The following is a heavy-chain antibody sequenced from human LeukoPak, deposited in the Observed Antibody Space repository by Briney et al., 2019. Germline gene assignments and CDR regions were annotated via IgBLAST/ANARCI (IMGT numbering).Heavy chain of an antibody. V-gene: IGHV1-2*02. CDR3: ARDPLTTYPMIVVSGFDY. CDR1: RYTFTGYY. Sequence: ASVKVSCKASRYTFTGYYMHWVRQAPRQGLEWMGWINPNSGGTNYAQKFQGRVTMTRDTSISTAYMELSRLRSDDTGVYYCARDPLTTYPMIVVSGFDYWGQGTLVTVSS. CDR2: INPNSGGT. J-gene: IGHJ4*02. D-gene: IGHD3-22*01.